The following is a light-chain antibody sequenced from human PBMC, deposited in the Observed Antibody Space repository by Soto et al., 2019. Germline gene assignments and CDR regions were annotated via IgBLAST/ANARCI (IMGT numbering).Light chain of an antibody. J-gene: IGLJ2*01. CDR3: ETWDINPHLV. V-gene: IGLV4-60*02. CDR1: SGHSSYI. CDR2: LEGSGSF. Sequence: QPVLTQSSSASASLGSSIKLTCTLSSGHSSYIIAWHQQQPGKAPRYLMNLEGSGSFNMGSGVPDRFSGSSSGADRYLTISNHPFEDEDDYYCETWDINPHLVFGGGTKLPVL.